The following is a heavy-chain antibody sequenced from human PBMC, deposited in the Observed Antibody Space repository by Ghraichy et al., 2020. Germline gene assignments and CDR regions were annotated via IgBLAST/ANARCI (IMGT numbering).Heavy chain of an antibody. V-gene: IGHV3-48*02. D-gene: IGHD4-23*01. J-gene: IGHJ6*02. CDR3: ARGSTVVRFYYYGGMDV. CDR2: VTSSSSFK. CDR1: GFTFSSFS. Sequence: GGSLRLSCVGSGFTFSSFSMNWVRQSPGKGLEWVSYVTSSSSFKSYTDAVKGRFTISRDNAQNSLYLQMNSLRDEDAAEYYCARGSTVVRFYYYGGMDVWGQGTTVTVSS.